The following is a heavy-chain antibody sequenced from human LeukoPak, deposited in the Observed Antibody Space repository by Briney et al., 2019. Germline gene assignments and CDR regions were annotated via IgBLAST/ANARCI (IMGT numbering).Heavy chain of an antibody. CDR3: ARDLSYSGSYYGGFDY. D-gene: IGHD1-26*01. CDR1: GYTFTGYY. Sequence: ASVKVSCKASGYTFTGYYIHWVRQAPGQGLEWMGWINLNSGGTKYAQKFQGRVTMTRDTSISTAYMELSRLRSDDTAVYYCARDLSYSGSYYGGFDYWGQGTLVTVSS. CDR2: INLNSGGT. V-gene: IGHV1-2*02. J-gene: IGHJ4*02.